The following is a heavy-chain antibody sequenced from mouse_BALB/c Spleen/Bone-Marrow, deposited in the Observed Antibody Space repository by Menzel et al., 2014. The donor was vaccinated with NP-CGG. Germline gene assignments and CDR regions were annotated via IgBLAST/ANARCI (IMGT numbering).Heavy chain of an antibody. CDR3: ARRGWDGYFDY. V-gene: IGHV5-6-2*01. J-gene: IGHJ2*01. CDR2: INSNGGST. CDR1: GFTFSSYY. Sequence: VMLVESGGGLVKLGGSLKLSCAASGFTFSSYYMSWVRQTPEKRLELVAAINSNGGSTYYPDTVKGRFTISRDNAKNTLYLQMSSLKSEDTALYYCARRGWDGYFDYWGQGTTLTVSS. D-gene: IGHD4-1*01.